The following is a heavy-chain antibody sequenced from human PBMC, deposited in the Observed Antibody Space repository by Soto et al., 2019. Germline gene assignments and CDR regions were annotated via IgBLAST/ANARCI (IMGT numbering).Heavy chain of an antibody. CDR3: ARVSVQGPAYDFWSGKRGYYYYGMDV. V-gene: IGHV4-59*01. D-gene: IGHD3-3*01. J-gene: IGHJ6*02. CDR1: GGSISSYY. CDR2: IYYSGST. Sequence: SETLSLTCTVSGGSISSYYWSWIRQPPGTGLEWIGYIYYSGSTNYNPSLKSRVTISVDTSKNQFSLKLSSVTAADTAVYYCARVSVQGPAYDFWSGKRGYYYYGMDVWGQGTTVTVSS.